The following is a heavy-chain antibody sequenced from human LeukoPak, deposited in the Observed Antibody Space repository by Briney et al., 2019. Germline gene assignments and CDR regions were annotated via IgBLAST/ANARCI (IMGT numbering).Heavy chain of an antibody. CDR2: ISYDGSNK. CDR3: AKDIVATVY. V-gene: IGHV3-30*18. Sequence: GGSLRLSCAASGFTFSSYGMHWVRQAPGKGLEWVAVISYDGSNKYYADSVKGRFTISRDNSKNTLYLQMNSLRAEDTAVYYCAKDIVATVYWGQGTLVTVSS. D-gene: IGHD5-12*01. J-gene: IGHJ4*02. CDR1: GFTFSSYG.